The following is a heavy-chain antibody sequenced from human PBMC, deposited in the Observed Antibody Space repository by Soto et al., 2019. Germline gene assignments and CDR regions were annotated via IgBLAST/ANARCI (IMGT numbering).Heavy chain of an antibody. V-gene: IGHV4-61*01. J-gene: IGHJ4*02. CDR2: IYYSGSA. CDR3: ARYSVAAAGNWYDY. CDR1: GDSVTSVSDY. Sequence: SETLSLTCTVSGDSVTSVSDYWSWIRQPPGKGLEWIGYIYYSGSADYNPSLGSRVTISIDTSKNQFSLKLTSVIAADTAVYYCARYSVAAAGNWYDYWGQGTLVTVSS. D-gene: IGHD6-13*01.